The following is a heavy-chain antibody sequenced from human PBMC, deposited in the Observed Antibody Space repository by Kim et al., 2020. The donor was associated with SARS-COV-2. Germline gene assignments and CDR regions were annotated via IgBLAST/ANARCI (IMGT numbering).Heavy chain of an antibody. D-gene: IGHD2-21*02. J-gene: IGHJ1*01. CDR2: IYYSGST. CDR1: GGTISSGGYY. Sequence: SETLSLTCTVSGGTISSGGYYWSWIRQHPGKGLEWIGYIYYSGSTYYNPSLKSRATISVDTSKNQFSLKLSSVTAADTAVYYCARYCGGDCPYPPCQHWGQGTLVTVSS. V-gene: IGHV4-31*03. CDR3: ARYCGGDCPYPPCQH.